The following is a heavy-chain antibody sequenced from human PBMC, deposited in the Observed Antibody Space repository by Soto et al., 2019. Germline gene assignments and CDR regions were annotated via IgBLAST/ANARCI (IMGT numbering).Heavy chain of an antibody. D-gene: IGHD2-21*02. J-gene: IGHJ4*02. V-gene: IGHV3-30*03. CDR1: GFIFSRYG. CDR3: ARDLPLYCRGDCNFDF. Sequence: QVQLVESGGGVVQSGGSLRLSCGGSGFIFSRYGMHWVRQAPGKGLEWVTGISYDGGERFYADSVKGRFTISRDNSKNRLDLHMRSLRPEDTAVYYCARDLPLYCRGDCNFDFWGQGTLVTVSS. CDR2: ISYDGGER.